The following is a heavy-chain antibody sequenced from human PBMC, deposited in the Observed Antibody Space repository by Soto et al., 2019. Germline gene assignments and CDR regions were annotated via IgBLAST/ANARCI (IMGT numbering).Heavy chain of an antibody. CDR1: GGSISSYY. CDR2: IYYSGGT. J-gene: IGHJ4*02. D-gene: IGHD2-2*01. Sequence: SETLSLTCTVSGGSISSYYWSWIRQHPGKGLEWIGYIYYSGGTHYNPSLKSRVTISVDTSKNEFSLKVTSVTAADTGVYFCASRYAPSEFDHWGQGSLVTVSS. CDR3: ASRYAPSEFDH. V-gene: IGHV4-59*08.